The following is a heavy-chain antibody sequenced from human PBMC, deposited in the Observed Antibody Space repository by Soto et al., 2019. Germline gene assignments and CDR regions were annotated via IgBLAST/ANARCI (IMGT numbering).Heavy chain of an antibody. Sequence: SVKVSCKAPGGTFFTSTLSWVRQAPGQGLEWMGRIIPLLGITNYAQNFQDRVIVTADTSTTTAYMDLTGLTADDTAIYYCARDLKYCTTSSCYSPHDYWGQGTQVTVSS. J-gene: IGHJ4*02. CDR3: ARDLKYCTTSSCYSPHDY. V-gene: IGHV1-69*04. CDR1: GGTFFTST. CDR2: IIPLLGIT. D-gene: IGHD2-2*01.